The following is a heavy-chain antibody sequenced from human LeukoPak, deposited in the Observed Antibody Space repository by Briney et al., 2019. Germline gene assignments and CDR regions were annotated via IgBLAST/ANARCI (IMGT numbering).Heavy chain of an antibody. V-gene: IGHV1-3*01. Sequence: ASVKVSCKASGYTFTEYAMHWVRLAPGHGLEWMGWINADSGNTESSQRFQGRLSTTWDTSATTAYMELSSLTSEDTAVYYCARGGPNRSGWTLDYWGPGTLVTVSS. J-gene: IGHJ4*02. CDR1: GYTFTEYA. CDR2: INADSGNT. CDR3: ARGGPNRSGWTLDY. D-gene: IGHD6-19*01.